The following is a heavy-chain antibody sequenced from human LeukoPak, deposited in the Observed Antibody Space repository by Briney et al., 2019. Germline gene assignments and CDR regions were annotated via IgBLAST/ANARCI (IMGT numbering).Heavy chain of an antibody. CDR1: GFTFSSYS. CDR3: ARDRWELLRSVDY. CDR2: IGSTGAYI. D-gene: IGHD2-15*01. J-gene: IGHJ4*02. V-gene: IGHV3-21*01. Sequence: GGSLRLSCAASGFTFSSYSMNWVRQAPGKGLEWLSSIGSTGAYIFYADSVKGRFTISRDNAKKSLYLQMNSPRAEDTAIYYCARDRWELLRSVDYWGQGTLVTVSS.